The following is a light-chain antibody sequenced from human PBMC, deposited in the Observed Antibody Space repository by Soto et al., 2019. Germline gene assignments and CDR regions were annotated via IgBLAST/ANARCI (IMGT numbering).Light chain of an antibody. CDR2: AAS. V-gene: IGKV1-39*01. CDR3: QQSYNTPQT. Sequence: DIQMPQSPSSLSASVGDRVTITCRASQSISSYLNWYQQKPGKAPKLLIYAASSLQSGVPSRFSGSGSGTDFTLTISSLQPEDFATYYCQQSYNTPQTFGQGTKVDIK. J-gene: IGKJ1*01. CDR1: QSISSY.